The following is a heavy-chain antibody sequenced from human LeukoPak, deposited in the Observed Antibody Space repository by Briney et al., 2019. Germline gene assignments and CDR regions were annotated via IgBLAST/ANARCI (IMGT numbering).Heavy chain of an antibody. CDR1: GGSISSYY. CDR3: ARHFSGSYYVAMDY. Sequence: SETLPLTCTVSGGSISSYYWSWIRQPPGKGLEWIGYIYYSGSTNYNPSLKSRVTISVDTSKNQFSLKLSSVTAADTAVYYCARHFSGSYYVAMDYWGQGTLVTVSS. V-gene: IGHV4-59*08. J-gene: IGHJ4*02. CDR2: IYYSGST. D-gene: IGHD1-26*01.